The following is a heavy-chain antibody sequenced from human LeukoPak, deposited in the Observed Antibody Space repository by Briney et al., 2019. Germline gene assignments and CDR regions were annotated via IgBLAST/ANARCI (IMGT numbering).Heavy chain of an antibody. V-gene: IGHV4-61*01. Sequence: PSETLSLTCTVSGGSISSGSYYWSWIRQPPGKGLVWIGYIHYSGSTNYSPSLKSRVTISVDTSKNQFSLNLTSVTAADSAVYYCARVSWFPGTSYYYMDVWGEGTTVTVSS. CDR2: IHYSGST. CDR3: ARVSWFPGTSYYYMDV. D-gene: IGHD1-1*01. J-gene: IGHJ6*03. CDR1: GGSISSGSYY.